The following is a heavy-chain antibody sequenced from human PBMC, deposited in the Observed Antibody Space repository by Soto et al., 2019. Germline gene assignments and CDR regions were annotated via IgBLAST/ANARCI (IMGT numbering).Heavy chain of an antibody. D-gene: IGHD5-12*01. J-gene: IGHJ6*02. CDR3: ARLGGYDSGYYYYGMDV. CDR1: GYSFTSYW. V-gene: IGHV5-51*01. CDR2: IYPGDSDT. Sequence: PGESLKISCKGSGYSFTSYWIGWVRQMPGKGLEWMGIIYPGDSDTRYSQSFQGQVTISADKSIGTAYLQWSSLKASDTAMYYCARLGGYDSGYYYYGMDVWGQGTTVTVSS.